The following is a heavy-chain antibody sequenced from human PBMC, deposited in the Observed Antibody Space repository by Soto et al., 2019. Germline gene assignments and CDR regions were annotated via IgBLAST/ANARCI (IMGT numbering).Heavy chain of an antibody. J-gene: IGHJ4*02. CDR2: IYYTGST. CDR1: GGSVNSDNFY. V-gene: IGHV4-61*01. CDR3: AREFSNSPEAFDS. D-gene: IGHD6-6*01. Sequence: SETLSLTCTVSGGSVNSDNFYWSWIRQPPGRGLEWIGYIYYTGSTSYNPSLKSRVTISIDTSRNQFSLKLSSVTAADTAVYYCAREFSNSPEAFDSWGQGRLVTVPQ.